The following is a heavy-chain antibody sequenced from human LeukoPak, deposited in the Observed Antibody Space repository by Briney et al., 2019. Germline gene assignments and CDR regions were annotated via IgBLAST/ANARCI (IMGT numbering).Heavy chain of an antibody. Sequence: GGSLRLSFAASGFTFSSYARGWVRQAPGKGLEWVSAISGTGDKTYYADSVRGWFTISRDNSKNTVYLQMNSLRAEDTAVYYCARGYGSLSTWGQGTLVTVSS. CDR1: GFTFSSYA. CDR3: ARGYGSLST. V-gene: IGHV3-23*01. D-gene: IGHD6-13*01. J-gene: IGHJ4*02. CDR2: ISGTGDKT.